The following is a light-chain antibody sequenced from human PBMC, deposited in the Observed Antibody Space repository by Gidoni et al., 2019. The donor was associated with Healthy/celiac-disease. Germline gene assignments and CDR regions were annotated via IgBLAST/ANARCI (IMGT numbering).Light chain of an antibody. CDR1: QSISSW. Sequence: DIQMTQSPSTLSESVEDRVTITCRASQSISSWLAWYQQNPVKAPKLLIYNASSLESGVPSMFSGSGSGTEFTLTISSLQPDDFATYYCQQYNSYWTFGQGTKVEIK. CDR2: NAS. CDR3: QQYNSYWT. J-gene: IGKJ1*01. V-gene: IGKV1-5*03.